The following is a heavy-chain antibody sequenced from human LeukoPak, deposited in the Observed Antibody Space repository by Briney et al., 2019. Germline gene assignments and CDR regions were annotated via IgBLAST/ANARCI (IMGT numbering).Heavy chain of an antibody. D-gene: IGHD6-19*01. CDR2: INWNGGST. J-gene: IGHJ6*03. Sequence: GGSLRLPCAASGFTFDDYGMSWVRQAPGKGLEWVSGINWNGGSTGYADSVKGRFTISRDNAKNSLYLQMNSLRAEDTALYYCARGQQWLVAYYYYMDVWGKGTTVTVSS. CDR3: ARGQQWLVAYYYYMDV. CDR1: GFTFDDYG. V-gene: IGHV3-20*04.